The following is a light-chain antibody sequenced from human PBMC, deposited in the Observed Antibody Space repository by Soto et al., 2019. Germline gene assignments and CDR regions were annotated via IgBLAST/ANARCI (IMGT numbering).Light chain of an antibody. Sequence: EIVMTQSPATLSVSPGGRATLSCRASQSVATNLAWYQQKPGLAPRLLIYDASSRATGIPDRFSGSGSGTDFTLTISRLEPEDFAVYYCQQYTSSPWTFGQGTKVDIK. V-gene: IGKV3D-20*01. CDR2: DAS. CDR3: QQYTSSPWT. J-gene: IGKJ1*01. CDR1: QSVATN.